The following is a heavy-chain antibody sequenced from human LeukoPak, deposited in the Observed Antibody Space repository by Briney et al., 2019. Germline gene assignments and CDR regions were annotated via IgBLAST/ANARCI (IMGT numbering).Heavy chain of an antibody. D-gene: IGHD3-10*01. Sequence: PGGSLRLSCAASGFTFSNAWMSWVRQAPGKGLEWVGRIKSKTDGGTTDYAAPVKGRFTISRDDSKNTLYLQMNSLKTEDTAVYYCTTDPTITMVRGVIRPSYYYYYMDVWGKGTTVTISS. CDR3: TTDPTITMVRGVIRPSYYYYYMDV. CDR1: GFTFSNAW. J-gene: IGHJ6*03. CDR2: IKSKTDGGTT. V-gene: IGHV3-15*01.